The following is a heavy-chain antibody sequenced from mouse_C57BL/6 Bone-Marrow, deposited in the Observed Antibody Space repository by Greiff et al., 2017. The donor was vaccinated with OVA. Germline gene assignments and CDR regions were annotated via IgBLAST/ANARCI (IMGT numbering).Heavy chain of an antibody. V-gene: IGHV14-4*01. J-gene: IGHJ2*01. CDR1: GFNIKDDY. CDR3: TTWGDY. Sequence: EVQPQQFWAEPVRPGASVKLFCTASGFNIKDDYMHWVKQRPEQGLEWIGWIDPENGDTEYASKFQGKATITADTSSNTAYLQLSSLTSEDTAVYYCTTWGDYWGQGTTLTVSS. CDR2: IDPENGDT.